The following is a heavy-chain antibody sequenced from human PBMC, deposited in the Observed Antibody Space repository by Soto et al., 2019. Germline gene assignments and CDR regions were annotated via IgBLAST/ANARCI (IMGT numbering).Heavy chain of an antibody. CDR1: GFTFSSYS. Sequence: LRLSCAASGFTFSSYSMNWVRQAPGKGLEWVSSISSSSPYIYYADPVKGRFTITRDNAKKSLYLHMNSLKAEDTAVYYCARVVCGSGGSCHGWHWFDPWGQGTLVTVSS. D-gene: IGHD2-15*01. J-gene: IGHJ5*02. CDR2: ISSSSPYI. V-gene: IGHV3-21*01. CDR3: ARVVCGSGGSCHGWHWFDP.